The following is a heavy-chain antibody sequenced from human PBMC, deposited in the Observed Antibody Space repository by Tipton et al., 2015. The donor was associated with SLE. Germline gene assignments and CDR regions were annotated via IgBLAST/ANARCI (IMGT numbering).Heavy chain of an antibody. D-gene: IGHD6-13*01. V-gene: IGHV4-39*07. J-gene: IGHJ5*02. CDR1: GDSVRTTIYS. CDR2: IFYTGSA. Sequence: TLSLTCTVSGDSVRTTIYSWGWIRQPPGKGLQWIGAIFYTGSAHYNPSLKGRVSISVDTSKNHLSLTLNSVIAADTAVYYCARVGPVAAAGVPNWFDPWGQGTLVTVSS. CDR3: ARVGPVAAAGVPNWFDP.